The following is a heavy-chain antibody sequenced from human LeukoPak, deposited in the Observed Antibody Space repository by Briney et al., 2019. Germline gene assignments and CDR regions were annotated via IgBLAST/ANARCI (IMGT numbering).Heavy chain of an antibody. CDR1: GYISSNYD. D-gene: IGHD3-16*02. Sequence: GASVKVSCKASGYISSNYDINWVRQAPGHGLEWMGWMNPNSSRRVYAQKFQGRVTMTRNSSINTAYMELTSLRSDDRAVYYCARGLRSDYWGQGTLVTVSS. V-gene: IGHV1-8*01. CDR3: ARGLRSDY. J-gene: IGHJ4*02. CDR2: MNPNSSRR.